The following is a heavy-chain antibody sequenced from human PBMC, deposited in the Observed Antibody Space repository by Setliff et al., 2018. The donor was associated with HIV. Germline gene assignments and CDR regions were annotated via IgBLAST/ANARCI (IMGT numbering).Heavy chain of an antibody. CDR1: GYNFTSHD. V-gene: IGHV1-8*01. CDR3: ARGYCSSTSCYGIYYFDN. J-gene: IGHJ4*02. Sequence: GASVKVSCKASGYNFTSHDINWVRQAPGQGLEWMGWMNPKSGNTGYARKFQGRVTMTRKNSISTAYMELRSLRSDDTAVYYCARGYCSSTSCYGIYYFDNWGQGTPVTVSS. D-gene: IGHD2-2*01. CDR2: MNPKSGNT.